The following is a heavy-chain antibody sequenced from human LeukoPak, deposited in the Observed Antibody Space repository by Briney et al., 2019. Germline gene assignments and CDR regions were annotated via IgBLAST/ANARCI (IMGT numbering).Heavy chain of an antibody. CDR1: GGTFSSYA. V-gene: IGHV1-69*05. CDR3: ASTYIYYYDSSGYHTFDY. J-gene: IGHJ4*02. CDR2: IIPIFGTV. D-gene: IGHD3-22*01. Sequence: SVKVSCKASGGTFSSYAISWVRQAPGQGLEWMGRIIPIFGTVNYAQKFQGRVTITTDESTSTAYMELSSLRSEDTAVYYCASTYIYYYDSSGYHTFDYWGQGTLVTVSS.